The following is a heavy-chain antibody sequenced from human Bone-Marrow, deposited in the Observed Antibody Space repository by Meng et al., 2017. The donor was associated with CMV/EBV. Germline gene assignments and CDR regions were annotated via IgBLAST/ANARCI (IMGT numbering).Heavy chain of an antibody. J-gene: IGHJ3*02. V-gene: IGHV3-20*04. D-gene: IGHD1-26*01. Sequence: GGSLRLSCAASGFTFDDYGMSWVRQAPGKGLEWVSGINWNGGSTGYADSVKGRFTISRDNAKNSLYLQMNSLRAEDTALYYCAKDYIVGATWSAFDIWGQGTMVTVSS. CDR3: AKDYIVGATWSAFDI. CDR1: GFTFDDYG. CDR2: INWNGGST.